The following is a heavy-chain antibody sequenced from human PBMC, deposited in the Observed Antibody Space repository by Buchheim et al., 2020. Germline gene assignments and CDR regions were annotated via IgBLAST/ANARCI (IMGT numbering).Heavy chain of an antibody. CDR2: IYPGDSST. CDR1: GYSFTNYW. J-gene: IGHJ4*02. CDR3: ARARGYCSSSSCYDFDY. Sequence: EVQLVQSGAEVKKPGESLTISCKPSGYSFTNYWIAWVRQMPGKGLEWMAMIYPGDSSTKYSPSFQGQVTISADKSIKTASGQWSSLKASDTAMYFCARARGYCSSSSCYDFDYWGQGT. D-gene: IGHD2-2*01. V-gene: IGHV5-51*01.